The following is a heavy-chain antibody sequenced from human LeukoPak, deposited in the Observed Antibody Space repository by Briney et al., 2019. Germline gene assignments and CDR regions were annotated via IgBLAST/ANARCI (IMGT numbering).Heavy chain of an antibody. CDR1: GGSISSHY. J-gene: IGHJ3*02. CDR2: IYYRGST. Sequence: SETLSLTCTVSGGSISSHYWSWIRQPPGKGLEGIGYIYYRGSTNYNPSLKSRVTISVDTSKNQFSLKLSSVTAADTAVYYCARAHEAYYDFWSGYSYDAFDIWGQGTMVTVSS. D-gene: IGHD3-3*01. V-gene: IGHV4-59*11. CDR3: ARAHEAYYDFWSGYSYDAFDI.